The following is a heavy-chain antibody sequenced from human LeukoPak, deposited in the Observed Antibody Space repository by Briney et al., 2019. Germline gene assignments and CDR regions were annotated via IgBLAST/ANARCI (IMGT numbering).Heavy chain of an antibody. CDR2: IDWNGGST. D-gene: IGHD3-10*01. Sequence: GGSLRLSCAAPGYTFDDYGLSWVRQVPGKGLEWVAAIDWNGGSTGYADSVKGRFTISRDNAKNFLYLQMNSLRAEDTAIYYCARDRKRVTMVMALATWGQGTLVTVSS. CDR3: ARDRKRVTMVMALAT. CDR1: GYTFDDYG. V-gene: IGHV3-20*04. J-gene: IGHJ5*02.